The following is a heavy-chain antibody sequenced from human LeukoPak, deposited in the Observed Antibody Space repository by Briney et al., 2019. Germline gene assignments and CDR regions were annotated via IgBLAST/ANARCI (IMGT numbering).Heavy chain of an antibody. Sequence: SETQSLTCTVSGGSISSYYWSWIRQPPGKGPEWIGYIYYSGSTNYNPSLKSRVTISVATSKNQFSLKLCSVTAADTAVYYCAIGWYYFDYWGQGTLVTVSS. J-gene: IGHJ4*02. CDR2: IYYSGST. CDR1: GGSISSYY. D-gene: IGHD2-8*01. V-gene: IGHV4-59*01. CDR3: AIGWYYFDY.